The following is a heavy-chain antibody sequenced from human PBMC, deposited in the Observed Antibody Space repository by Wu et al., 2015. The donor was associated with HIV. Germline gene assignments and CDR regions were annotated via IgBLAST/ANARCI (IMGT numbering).Heavy chain of an antibody. V-gene: IGHV1-69*12. CDR1: GGTFSSYA. J-gene: IGHJ6*03. Sequence: QVQLVQSGAEVKKPGSSVKISCKASGGTFSSYAVIWVRQAPGQGLEWMGGVIPVFDAKKYAQNFQGRVTITADESTSTAYLELSRLTFEDTAVYYCARDRLDKRLFGSEGEESFYYYYMDVWGKGTTGHRRL. CDR2: VIPVFDAK. D-gene: IGHD3-22*01. CDR3: ARDRLDKRLFGSEGEESFYYYYMDV.